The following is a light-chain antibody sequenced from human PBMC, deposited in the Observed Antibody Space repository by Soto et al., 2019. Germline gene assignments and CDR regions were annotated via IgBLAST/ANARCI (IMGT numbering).Light chain of an antibody. CDR3: SSYTSSITLV. Sequence: QSVLTQPASVSGPPGQSITISCTGTSSDVGDYNYVSWYQQHPGKAPKLMIYEVSNRPSGVSNRFSGSKSGNTASLTISGLQAEDEADYYCSSYTSSITLVFGGGTKLTVL. V-gene: IGLV2-14*01. CDR1: SSDVGDYNY. J-gene: IGLJ3*02. CDR2: EVS.